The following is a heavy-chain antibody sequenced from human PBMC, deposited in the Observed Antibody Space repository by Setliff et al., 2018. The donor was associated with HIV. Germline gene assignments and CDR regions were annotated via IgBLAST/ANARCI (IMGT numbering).Heavy chain of an antibody. D-gene: IGHD6-13*01. V-gene: IGHV1-2*06. CDR1: GYTFTGYY. CDR3: ARRGRQQSDAFDI. CDR2: INPNSGDT. Sequence: ASVKVSCKASGYTFTGYYVHWVRQAPGQGLEWVGRINPNSGDTNYAQKFQGRVTMTRDTSISTAYMELSRLRSDDTAVYYCARRGRQQSDAFDIWGQGTRVTVSS. J-gene: IGHJ3*02.